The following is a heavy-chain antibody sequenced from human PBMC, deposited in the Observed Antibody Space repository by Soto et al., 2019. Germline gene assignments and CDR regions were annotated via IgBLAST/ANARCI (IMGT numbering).Heavy chain of an antibody. V-gene: IGHV3-23*01. J-gene: IGHJ4*02. CDR2: ISGSGGST. CDR1: GFTFSSYA. CDR3: AKAPDNWNPRPYFDY. D-gene: IGHD1-20*01. Sequence: GGSLRLSCAASGFTFSSYAMSWVRQAPGKGLEWVSAISGSGGSTYYADSVKGRFTTSRDNSKNTLYLQMNSLRAEDTAVYYCAKAPDNWNPRPYFDYWGQGTLVTVSS.